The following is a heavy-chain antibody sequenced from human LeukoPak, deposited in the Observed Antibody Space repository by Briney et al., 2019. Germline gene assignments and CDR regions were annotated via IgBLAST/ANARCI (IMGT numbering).Heavy chain of an antibody. CDR3: ARDSRYYDFWSGYYTEVYYFDY. V-gene: IGHV3-7*01. CDR1: GFTFSSYW. J-gene: IGHJ4*02. CDR2: IKQDGSEK. D-gene: IGHD3-3*01. Sequence: GGSLRLSCAASGFTFSSYWMSWVRQAPGKGLEWVANIKQDGSEKYYVDSVKGRFTISRDNAKNSLYLQMNSLGAEDTAVYYCARDSRYYDFWSGYYTEVYYFDYWGQGTLVTVS.